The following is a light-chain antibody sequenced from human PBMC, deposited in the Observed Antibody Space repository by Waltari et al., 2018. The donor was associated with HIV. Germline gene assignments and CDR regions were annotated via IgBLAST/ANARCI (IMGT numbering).Light chain of an antibody. CDR2: YDS. J-gene: IGLJ3*02. Sequence: SSVLTQPPSVSVAPGKTARITCGGNNIERNTLHWYQQKPGQAPALVIYYDSDRPSGIPERFSGSNTGDTATLTISRVGDGDEADYYCQVWDSSSDHVLFGGGTKLTVL. V-gene: IGLV3-21*04. CDR1: NIERNT. CDR3: QVWDSSSDHVL.